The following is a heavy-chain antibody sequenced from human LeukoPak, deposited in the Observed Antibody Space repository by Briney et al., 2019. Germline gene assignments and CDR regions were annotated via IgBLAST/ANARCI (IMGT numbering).Heavy chain of an antibody. CDR2: INPSGGGT. Sequence: ASVKVSCKASGYTFTSNYLYWVRQAPGQGLEWMGIINPSGGGTIYAQRFQDRLTMTRDTSTSTVYMELSSLRSEDTAMYYCARDLFTDSAQLVPQGWYYYYGMDVWGEGTTVTVSS. J-gene: IGHJ6*04. CDR1: GYTFTSNY. CDR3: ARDLFTDSAQLVPQGWYYYYGMDV. V-gene: IGHV1-46*01. D-gene: IGHD6-13*01.